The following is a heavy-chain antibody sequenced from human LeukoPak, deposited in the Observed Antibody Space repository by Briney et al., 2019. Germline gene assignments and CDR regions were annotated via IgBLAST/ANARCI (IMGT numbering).Heavy chain of an antibody. J-gene: IGHJ3*01. CDR2: MNPNSGGT. V-gene: IGHV1-2*02. D-gene: IGHD3-22*01. CDR3: ARDLGCTILVGGDAFDL. Sequence: ASVKVSYNGSAYTFSYYYLLWVRQAPGQGLEWMGWMNPNSGGTNYAQKFQGRITMTGDTSTAYLELSRLRSDDTAVYYCARDLGCTILVGGDAFDLWGQGTMVTVSS. CDR1: AYTFSYYY.